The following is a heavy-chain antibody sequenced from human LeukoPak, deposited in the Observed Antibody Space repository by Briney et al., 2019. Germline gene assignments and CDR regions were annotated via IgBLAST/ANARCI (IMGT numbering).Heavy chain of an antibody. J-gene: IGHJ5*02. Sequence: SQTLSLTCTVSGGSISSGSYYWSWIRQPAGKGLEWIGRIYTSGSTNYNPSLKSRVTISVDTSKNQFSLKLSSVTAADTAVYYCARVPAGIFGVGMGFDPWGQGTLVTVSS. CDR2: IYTSGST. V-gene: IGHV4-61*02. CDR3: ARVPAGIFGVGMGFDP. D-gene: IGHD3-3*02. CDR1: GGSISSGSYY.